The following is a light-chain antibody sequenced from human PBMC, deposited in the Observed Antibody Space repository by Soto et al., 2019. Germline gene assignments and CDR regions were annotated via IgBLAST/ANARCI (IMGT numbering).Light chain of an antibody. CDR3: SSFTSHTSHYV. CDR2: EVT. Sequence: QSVLTQPASVSGSPGQSITISCTGTISDVGGFNFVSWYQQHPGKAPRLMIYEVTYRPSGVSSRFSGSKSGNTASLTISGLHADDEADYYCSSFTSHTSHYVFGTGTKVTVL. CDR1: ISDVGGFNF. V-gene: IGLV2-14*03. J-gene: IGLJ1*01.